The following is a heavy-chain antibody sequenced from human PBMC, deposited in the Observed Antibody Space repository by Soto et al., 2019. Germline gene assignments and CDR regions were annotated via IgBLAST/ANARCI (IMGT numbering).Heavy chain of an antibody. CDR1: GFTFRNYA. CDR2: ISPSGGRT. CDR3: ANPPLYYDFWSGPGHFQH. J-gene: IGHJ1*01. D-gene: IGHD3-3*01. Sequence: PGGSLRLSCAASGFTFRNYAMSWVRQAPGQGLEWVSAISPSGGRTYFADSVKGRFTISRDNSKNMLFLQMDSLRVEDTAVYYCANPPLYYDFWSGPGHFQHWGQDTLVTVSS. V-gene: IGHV3-23*01.